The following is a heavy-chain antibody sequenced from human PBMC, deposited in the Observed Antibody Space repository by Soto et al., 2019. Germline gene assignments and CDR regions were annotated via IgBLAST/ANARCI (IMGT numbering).Heavy chain of an antibody. V-gene: IGHV3-48*02. CDR3: ARTDYDSSGYYYTWFDP. D-gene: IGHD3-22*01. J-gene: IGHJ5*02. CDR1: GFTLSNYN. Sequence: GGSLRLSCVASGFTLSNYNMNWVRQAPGKGLEWLSYISRTSNTIYYADSVKGRFTVSRDNSKDSLYLQMSGLRDEDTAVYYCARTDYDSSGYYYTWFDPWGQGTLVTVSS. CDR2: ISRTSNTI.